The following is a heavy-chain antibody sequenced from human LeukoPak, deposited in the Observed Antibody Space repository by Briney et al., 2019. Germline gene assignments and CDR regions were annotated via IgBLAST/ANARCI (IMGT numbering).Heavy chain of an antibody. CDR2: IYSGGST. J-gene: IGHJ4*02. V-gene: IGHV3-53*01. CDR3: ASSIVGATTDYFDY. CDR1: GFTVSSNY. Sequence: PGRSLRLSCAASGFTVSSNYMSWVRQAPGKGLEWVSVIYSGGSTYYADSVKGRFTISRDNSKNTLYLQMNSLRAEDTAVYYCASSIVGATTDYFDYWGQGTLVTVSS. D-gene: IGHD1-26*01.